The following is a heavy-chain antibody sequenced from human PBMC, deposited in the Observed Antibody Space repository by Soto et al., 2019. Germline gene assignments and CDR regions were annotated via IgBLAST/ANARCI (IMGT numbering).Heavy chain of an antibody. J-gene: IGHJ5*01. CDR3: VRLIGNSWLDF. D-gene: IGHD1-26*01. V-gene: IGHV6-1*01. Sequence: PSQTLSLTCAISGDSASSSSFTWNWIRQSPSRGLEWLGRTYYRSKWYNDYAESVKSRITINPDTSKNQFSLHLNSVTPEDTAVYYCVRLIGNSWLDFWGQGTLVTVSS. CDR2: TYYRSKWYN. CDR1: GDSASSSSFT.